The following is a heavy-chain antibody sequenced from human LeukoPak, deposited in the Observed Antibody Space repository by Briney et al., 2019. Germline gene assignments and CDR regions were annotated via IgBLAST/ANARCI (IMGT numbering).Heavy chain of an antibody. CDR1: GYSISSGFY. Sequence: KCSETLSLTCTVSGYSISSGFYWGWIRQPPGKGLEWIGDIYHSGSTQYNPSLKSRVTISVDTSKNQFSLKLSSVTAADTAVYYCARSRGYSYGNFDYWGQGTLVTVSS. V-gene: IGHV4-38-2*02. D-gene: IGHD5-18*01. J-gene: IGHJ4*02. CDR3: ARSRGYSYGNFDY. CDR2: IYHSGST.